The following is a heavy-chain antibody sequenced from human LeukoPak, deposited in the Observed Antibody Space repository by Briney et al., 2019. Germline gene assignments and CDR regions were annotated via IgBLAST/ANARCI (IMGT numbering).Heavy chain of an antibody. CDR3: ARDYYGSGSYRPSAFDI. CDR2: INPSGGST. D-gene: IGHD3-10*01. J-gene: IGHJ3*02. V-gene: IGHV1-46*01. CDR1: GYTFTSYY. Sequence: ASVKVSCKASGYTFTSYYMHWVRQAPGQGLEWMGIINPSGGSTSYAQKFQGRVTMTRDMSTSTVYMELSSLRSEDTAVCYCARDYYGSGSYRPSAFDIWGQGTMVTVSS.